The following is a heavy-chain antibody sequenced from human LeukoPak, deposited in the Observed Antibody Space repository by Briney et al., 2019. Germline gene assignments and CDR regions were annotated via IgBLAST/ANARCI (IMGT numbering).Heavy chain of an antibody. V-gene: IGHV4-30-2*01. J-gene: IGHJ2*01. CDR2: IYHSGST. CDR1: GGSISSGGYY. D-gene: IGHD1-26*01. CDR3: ARGVVGSYDWQWLQQQHWYFDL. Sequence: PSETLSLTCTVSGGSISSGGYYWSWIRQPPGKGLEWIGYIYHSGSTYYNPSLKSRVTISADRSKNQFSLKLSSVTAADTAVYYCARGVVGSYDWQWLQQQHWYFDLWGRGTLVTVSS.